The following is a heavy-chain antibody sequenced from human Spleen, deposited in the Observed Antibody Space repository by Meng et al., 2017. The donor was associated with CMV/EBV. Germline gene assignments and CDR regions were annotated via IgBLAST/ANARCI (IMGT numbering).Heavy chain of an antibody. J-gene: IGHJ6*02. Sequence: GGSLRLSCAASGFSVSSNYMSWVRQAPGKGLEWVSVIYIGGTTYYANSAKGRFTISRDISKNTLYLQMNSLRAEDTAVYYGARGIARGGYYYYGLDVWGQGTTVTVSS. CDR2: IYIGGTT. D-gene: IGHD2-15*01. CDR1: GFSVSSNY. V-gene: IGHV3-53*01. CDR3: ARGIARGGYYYYGLDV.